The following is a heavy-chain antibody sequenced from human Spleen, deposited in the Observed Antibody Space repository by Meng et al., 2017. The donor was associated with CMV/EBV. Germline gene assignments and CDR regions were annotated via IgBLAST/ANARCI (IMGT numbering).Heavy chain of an antibody. J-gene: IGHJ4*02. D-gene: IGHD6-19*01. Sequence: FSRSTSGVGVGWIRQPPGKALEWLALVYGKDDKRYSPSLKSRLTISKDTSKNQVVLTMTNMDPVDTATYYCAHEPYSSGWDYYVDFWGQGTLVTVSS. CDR2: VYGKDDK. CDR3: AHEPYSSGWDYYVDF. CDR1: FSRSTSGVG. V-gene: IGHV2-5*01.